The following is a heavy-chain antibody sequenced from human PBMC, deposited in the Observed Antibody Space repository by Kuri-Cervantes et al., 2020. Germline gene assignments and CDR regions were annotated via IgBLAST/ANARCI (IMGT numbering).Heavy chain of an antibody. D-gene: IGHD4-17*01. CDR3: ARTDDYGDYPGAFDI. CDR1: GFSLSISGVG. CDR2: TYWDDDK. V-gene: IGHV2-5*02. Sequence: SGPTLVKPTQTLTLTCTFSGFSLSISGVGVGWIRQPPGKALEWLGITYWDDDKRYSPSLKSRLTITKDTSKNQVVLTMTNMDPVDTATYYCARTDDYGDYPGAFDIWGQGTMVTVSS. J-gene: IGHJ3*02.